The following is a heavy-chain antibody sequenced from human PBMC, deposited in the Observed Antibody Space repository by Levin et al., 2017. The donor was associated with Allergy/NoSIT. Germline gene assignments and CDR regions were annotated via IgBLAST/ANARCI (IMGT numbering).Heavy chain of an antibody. Sequence: GESLKISCKASGYTFRNYGISWVRQAPGRGLEWLGWISTDTGNRHHAQNLQGRVTMTTDTSTDTAHLELRSLRSDDTAIYYRARLVVGAKGWFAPWGQGTPVTVSS. V-gene: IGHV1-18*01. CDR2: ISTDTGNR. J-gene: IGHJ5*02. CDR3: ARLVVGAKGWFAP. CDR1: GYTFRNYG. D-gene: IGHD2-21*01.